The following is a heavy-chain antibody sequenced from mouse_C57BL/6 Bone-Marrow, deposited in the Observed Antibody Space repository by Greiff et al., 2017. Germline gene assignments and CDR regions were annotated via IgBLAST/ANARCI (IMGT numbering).Heavy chain of an antibody. V-gene: IGHV1-58*01. Sequence: VQLQQSGAELVRPGSSVKLSCKTSGYTFTSYGINWVKQRPGQGLEWIGYIYIGDGYTEYNEKFKGKATLTSDKSSSTAYMQLSSLTSEDSAIDCCARSRDDDGGDYWGQGTTLTVSS. CDR2: IYIGDGYT. CDR3: ARSRDDDGGDY. J-gene: IGHJ2*01. D-gene: IGHD2-4*01. CDR1: GYTFTSYG.